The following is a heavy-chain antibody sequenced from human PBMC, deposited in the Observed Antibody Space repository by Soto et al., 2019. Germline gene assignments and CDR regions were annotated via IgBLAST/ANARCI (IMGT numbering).Heavy chain of an antibody. D-gene: IGHD3-3*01. CDR2: IKQDGSEK. CDR1: GFTFSSYW. J-gene: IGHJ5*02. CDR3: ARVRSITIFGVVIPIWFDP. V-gene: IGHV3-7*05. Sequence: PGGSLRLSCAASGFTFSSYWMSWVRQAPGKGLEWVANIKQDGSEKYYVDSVKGRFTISRDNAKNSLYLQMNSLRAEDTAVYYCARVRSITIFGVVIPIWFDPWGQGTLVTVSS.